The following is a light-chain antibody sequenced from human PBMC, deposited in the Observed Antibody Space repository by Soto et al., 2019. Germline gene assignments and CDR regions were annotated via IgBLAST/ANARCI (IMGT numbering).Light chain of an antibody. V-gene: IGLV2-8*01. CDR1: SSDVGGYNF. CDR3: TSYAGGNNV. J-gene: IGLJ1*01. Sequence: QAVVTQPPSASGSPGQSVTISCTGTSSDVGGYNFVSWYQQHPGKVPKLMVYEVNQRPSGVPDRFSGSKSGNSASLTVSGLQADAEADYYCTSYAGGNNVFGTGTKLTVL. CDR2: EVN.